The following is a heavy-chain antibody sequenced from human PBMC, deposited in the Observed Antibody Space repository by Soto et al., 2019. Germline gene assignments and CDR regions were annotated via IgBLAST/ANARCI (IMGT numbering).Heavy chain of an antibody. CDR1: GGSVSATNC. Sequence: QVQLQESGPGLVKPSGTLSLTCAVSGGSVSATNCWNWIRQPPGKGLEWIGEINLSGTTNYNPSLKRRVTMSIDQSQNEVSLTLTAVTAADTAVHYCSRELFGGYSPAAHCGQGTLVTVSS. CDR2: INLSGTT. J-gene: IGHJ4*02. CDR3: SRELFGGYSPAAH. D-gene: IGHD2-15*01. V-gene: IGHV4-4*02.